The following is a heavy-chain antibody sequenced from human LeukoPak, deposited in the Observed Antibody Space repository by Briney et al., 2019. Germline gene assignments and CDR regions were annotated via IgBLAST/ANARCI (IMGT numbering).Heavy chain of an antibody. V-gene: IGHV4-39*01. CDR3: ARHGNWDPFDY. J-gene: IGHJ4*02. Sequence: SETLSLTCTVSGDSINSSDYYWAWIRQPPGEGLEWVGTIYYSGSTYYKSSLKSRLTISVDSSKNQFSLKMISVTAADTGVYYCARHGNWDPFDYWGQGALVTVSS. CDR1: GDSINSSDYY. CDR2: IYYSGST. D-gene: IGHD7-27*01.